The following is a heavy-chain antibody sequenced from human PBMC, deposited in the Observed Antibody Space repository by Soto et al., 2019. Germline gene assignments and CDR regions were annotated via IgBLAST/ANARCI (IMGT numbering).Heavy chain of an antibody. CDR1: GGSISSSSYY. J-gene: IGHJ4*02. CDR2: IYYSGST. CDR3: ARLPPYSGYGLFDY. D-gene: IGHD5-12*01. Sequence: SETLSLTCTVSGGSISSSSYYWGWIRQPPGKGLEWIGSIYYSGSTYYNPSLKSRVTISVDTSKNQFSLKLSSVTAADTAVYYCARLPPYSGYGLFDYWGQGTLVTVSS. V-gene: IGHV4-39*01.